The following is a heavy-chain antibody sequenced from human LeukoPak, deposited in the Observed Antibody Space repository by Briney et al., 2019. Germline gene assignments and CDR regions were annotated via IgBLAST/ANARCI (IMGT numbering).Heavy chain of an antibody. CDR3: ARDASSGRYLLNPFDI. CDR2: INPSGGGT. Sequence: ASVKVSCKASGYIFTRYYMHWVRQAPGQGLEWMGIINPSGGGTTYAQNFQGRVTMTRDTSTTTVYMELSSLRSEDSALYYCARDASSGRYLLNPFDIWGQGTMVTVSS. CDR1: GYIFTRYY. V-gene: IGHV1-46*01. J-gene: IGHJ3*02. D-gene: IGHD1-26*01.